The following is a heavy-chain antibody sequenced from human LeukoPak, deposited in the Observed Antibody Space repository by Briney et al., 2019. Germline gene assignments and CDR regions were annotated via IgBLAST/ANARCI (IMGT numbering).Heavy chain of an antibody. CDR3: AKDFSRSYYSYYYMDV. CDR2: ISYDGSNK. J-gene: IGHJ6*03. CDR1: GFTFSSYA. D-gene: IGHD1-26*01. Sequence: GGSLRLSCAASGFTFSSYAMHWVRQAPGKGLEWVAVISYDGSNKYYADSVKGRFTISRDNSKNTLYLQMNSLRAEDTAVYYCAKDFSRSYYSYYYMDVWGKGTTVTVSS. V-gene: IGHV3-30-3*01.